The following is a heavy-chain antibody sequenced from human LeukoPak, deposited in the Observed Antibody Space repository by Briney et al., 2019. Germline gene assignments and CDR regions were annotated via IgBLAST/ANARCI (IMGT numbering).Heavy chain of an antibody. CDR2: ISSSSSYI. D-gene: IGHD2-21*01. CDR3: ARPSIAYSRAEYYFDY. J-gene: IGHJ4*02. CDR1: GFTFSSYS. Sequence: GGPLRLSCAASGFTFSSYSMNWVRQAPGKGLEWVSSISSSSSYIYYADSVKGRFTISRDNAKNSLYLQMNSLRAEDTAVYYCARPSIAYSRAEYYFDYWGQGTLVTVSS. V-gene: IGHV3-21*01.